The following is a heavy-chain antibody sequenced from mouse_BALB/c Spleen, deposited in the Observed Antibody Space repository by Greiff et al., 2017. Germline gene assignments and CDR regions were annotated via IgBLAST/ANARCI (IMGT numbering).Heavy chain of an antibody. CDR2: IYPGNSDT. J-gene: IGHJ2*01. Sequence: EVQLQESGTVLARPGASVKMSCKASGYTFTSYWMHWVKQRPGQGLEWIGAIYPGNSDTSYNQKFKGKAKLTAVTSTSTAYMELSSLTNEDSAVYYCTRFPDYYGSRGYFDYWGQGTTLTVSS. CDR1: GYTFTSYW. CDR3: TRFPDYYGSRGYFDY. V-gene: IGHV1-5*01. D-gene: IGHD1-1*01.